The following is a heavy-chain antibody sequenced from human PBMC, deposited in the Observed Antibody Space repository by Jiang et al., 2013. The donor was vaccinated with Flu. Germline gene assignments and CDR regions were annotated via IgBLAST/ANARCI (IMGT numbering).Heavy chain of an antibody. CDR1: GFIFNSCW. Sequence: QLVESGGGLVQPGGSLRLSCAASGFIFNSCWMTWVRQAPGKGLEWVANIKQDGSEKYYVDSVKGRFTISRDNVKNSLYLQMNSLRAEDTAVYYCARDRNVLLWFGEPRYFDYWGQGTLVSVSS. J-gene: IGHJ4*02. V-gene: IGHV3-7*05. CDR2: IKQDGSEK. D-gene: IGHD3-10*01. CDR3: ARDRNVLLWFGEPRYFDY.